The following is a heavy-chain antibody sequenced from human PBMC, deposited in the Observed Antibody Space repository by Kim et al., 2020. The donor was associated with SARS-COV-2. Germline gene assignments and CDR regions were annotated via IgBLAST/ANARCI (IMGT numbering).Heavy chain of an antibody. V-gene: IGHV5-51*01. CDR3: ARVTSCHREYYCYGMDV. CDR2: IYPGDSDI. J-gene: IGHJ6*02. D-gene: IGHD2-2*01. CDR1: GYSFTSYW. Sequence: GESLKISCKGSGYSFTSYWIGWVRQMPGKGLEWMGIIYPGDSDIRYSPSFQGQVTISADKSISTAYLQWSSLKSSDTAMYYCARVTSCHREYYCYGMDVWGQGSTVTVSS.